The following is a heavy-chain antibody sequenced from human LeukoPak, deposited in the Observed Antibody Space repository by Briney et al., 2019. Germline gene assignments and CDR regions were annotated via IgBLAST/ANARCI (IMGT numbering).Heavy chain of an antibody. V-gene: IGHV6-1*01. CDR3: ARDSPLTTVTTFPYWYFDL. J-gene: IGHJ2*01. D-gene: IGHD4-17*01. CDR1: GDSVSSNSAA. CDR2: TYYRSKWYN. Sequence: SQTLSLTCSISGDSVSSNSAAWNWIRQSPSRGLEWLGRTYYRSKWYNDYAVSVKSRITINPDTSKNQFSLQLNSVTPEDTAVYYCARDSPLTTVTTFPYWYFDLWGRGTLVTVSS.